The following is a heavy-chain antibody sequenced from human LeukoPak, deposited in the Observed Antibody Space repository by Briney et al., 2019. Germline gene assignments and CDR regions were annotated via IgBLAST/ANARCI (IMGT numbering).Heavy chain of an antibody. J-gene: IGHJ4*02. CDR3: AKHGSSGYTFGNDY. CDR2: ISGSGGST. V-gene: IGHV3-23*01. D-gene: IGHD3-22*01. Sequence: PGGSLRLSCAASGFTFSSCAMSWVRQAPRKGLEWVSAISGSGGSTFYADSVKGRFTISRDNSKNTLYLQMNSLRAEDTAVYYCAKHGSSGYTFGNDYWGQGTLVTVSS. CDR1: GFTFSSCA.